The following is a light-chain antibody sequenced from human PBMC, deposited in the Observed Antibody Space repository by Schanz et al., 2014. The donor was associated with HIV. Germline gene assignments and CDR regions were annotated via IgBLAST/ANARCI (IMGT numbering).Light chain of an antibody. V-gene: IGLV2-14*02. CDR3: QSYDSSLSGHVL. CDR1: RNDVGTYNL. CDR2: EVS. J-gene: IGLJ2*01. Sequence: QSALTQPASVSGSPGQSITISCTGTRNDVGTYNLVSWYQQHPGKAPKLMIYEVSKRPSGVPDRFSGSKSDNTASLTVSGLQAEDEADYYCQSYDSSLSGHVLFGGGTKLTVL.